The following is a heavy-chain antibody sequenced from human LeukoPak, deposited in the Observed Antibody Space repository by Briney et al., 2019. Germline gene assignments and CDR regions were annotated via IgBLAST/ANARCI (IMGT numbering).Heavy chain of an antibody. CDR1: GGSISSGSYY. V-gene: IGHV4-61*02. D-gene: IGHD3-22*01. CDR2: IYTSGST. Sequence: SQTLSLTCTVSGGSISSGSYYWSWIRQPAGKGLEWIGRIYTSGSTNYNPSLKSRVTISVDTSKNQFSLKLGSVTAADTAVYYCARDPRFRVNYYDSSGYPGAFDIWGQGTMVTVSS. J-gene: IGHJ3*02. CDR3: ARDPRFRVNYYDSSGYPGAFDI.